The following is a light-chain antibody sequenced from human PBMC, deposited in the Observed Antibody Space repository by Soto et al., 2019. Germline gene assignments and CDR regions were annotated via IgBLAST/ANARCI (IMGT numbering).Light chain of an antibody. Sequence: EIVLTQSPGTLSLSPGERATLSCRASQSVSSSYLAWYQQKPGQAPRLLIYGASSRATGIPDRFSGSGSGTDFTLTISRLEPEDFAVYYCQQYGSSPFGQGTKVELK. CDR1: QSVSSSY. CDR3: QQYGSSP. J-gene: IGKJ1*01. CDR2: GAS. V-gene: IGKV3-20*01.